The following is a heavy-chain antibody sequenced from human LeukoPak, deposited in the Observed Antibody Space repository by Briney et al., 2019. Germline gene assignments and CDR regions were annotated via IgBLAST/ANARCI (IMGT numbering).Heavy chain of an antibody. J-gene: IGHJ5*02. CDR1: GGSFSGYY. CDR3: ARGGVVPAATEYDWFAP. D-gene: IGHD2-2*01. CDR2: INHSGST. V-gene: IGHV4-34*01. Sequence: SETLSLTCAVYGGSFSGYYWSWIRQPPGKGLEWIGEINHSGSTNYNPSLKSRVTISVDTSKNQFSLKLSSVTAADTAVYYCARGGVVPAATEYDWFAPWGQGTLVTVSS.